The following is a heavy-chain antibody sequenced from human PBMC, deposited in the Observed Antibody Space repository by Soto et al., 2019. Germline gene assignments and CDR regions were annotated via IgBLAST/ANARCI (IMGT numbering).Heavy chain of an antibody. J-gene: IGHJ6*02. Sequence: EVQLLESGGGLVQPGGSLRLSCAASGFTFSSYAMSWVRQAPGKGLEWVSAISGSGGSTYYADSVKGRFTISRDNSKNPLYLQMNSLRAEDTAVYYCAKGGLSYGSPYYYGMDVWGQGTTVTVSS. CDR3: AKGGLSYGSPYYYGMDV. CDR1: GFTFSSYA. CDR2: ISGSGGST. D-gene: IGHD3-10*01. V-gene: IGHV3-23*01.